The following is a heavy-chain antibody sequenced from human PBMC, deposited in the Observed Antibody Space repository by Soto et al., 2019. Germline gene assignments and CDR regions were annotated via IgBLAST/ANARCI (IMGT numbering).Heavy chain of an antibody. Sequence: QVQLQESGPGLVKPSETLSLTCTVSGGSFNNYYWTWIRQPPGKGLEWIGYIYSSGSAGYNPSLKSRLPMLVATSKNQFSLKLSSVTAADTAVYYCASRSGFYYGFDYWGRGTLVTVSS. CDR2: IYSSGSA. CDR3: ASRSGFYYGFDY. J-gene: IGHJ4*02. D-gene: IGHD3-22*01. CDR1: GGSFNNYY. V-gene: IGHV4-4*08.